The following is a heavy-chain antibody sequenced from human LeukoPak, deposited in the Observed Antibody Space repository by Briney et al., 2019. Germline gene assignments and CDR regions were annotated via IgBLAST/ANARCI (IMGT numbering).Heavy chain of an antibody. CDR3: ARDDSGTLLSYYYGMDV. J-gene: IGHJ6*02. CDR1: GFTFSSYA. Sequence: GGSLRLSCAASGFTFSSYAMHWVRQAPGKGLEWVAVISYDGSNKYYADSVKGRFTISRDNSKNTLYLQMNSLRAEDTAVYYCARDDSGTLLSYYYGMDVWGQGTTVTVSS. V-gene: IGHV3-30-3*01. D-gene: IGHD5-12*01. CDR2: ISYDGSNK.